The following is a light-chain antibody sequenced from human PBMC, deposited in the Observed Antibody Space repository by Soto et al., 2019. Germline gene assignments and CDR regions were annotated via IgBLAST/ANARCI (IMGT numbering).Light chain of an antibody. V-gene: IGKV1-5*01. CDR1: QSISSW. Sequence: DIQMTQSPSTLSASLGDRVTLTCRASQSISSWLAWYQQKPGKAPKLLIYDASSWDSGVSSRFSGSGSGTDFTLTISSLQPDDFATYYCQQYNSLPTFGQGTKLEIK. CDR2: DAS. J-gene: IGKJ1*01. CDR3: QQYNSLPT.